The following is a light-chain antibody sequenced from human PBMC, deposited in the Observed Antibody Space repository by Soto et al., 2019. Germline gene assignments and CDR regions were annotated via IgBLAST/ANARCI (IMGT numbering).Light chain of an antibody. CDR2: DVS. Sequence: EIVLTQSPGTLSLSPGERATLSCRSSQSVSSSYLAWYQQKPGQAPRLLIYDVSSRATGIPDRFSGSGSGTDFTLTIGGLEAEDFAVYYCQRYGSSPTFGQGTKVEIK. J-gene: IGKJ1*01. CDR3: QRYGSSPT. V-gene: IGKV3-20*01. CDR1: QSVSSSY.